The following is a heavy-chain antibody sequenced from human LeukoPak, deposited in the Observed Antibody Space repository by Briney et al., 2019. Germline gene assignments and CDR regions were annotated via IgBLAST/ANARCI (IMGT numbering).Heavy chain of an antibody. Sequence: ASVKVSCKASGGTFSSYTISWVRQAPGQGLEWMGRIIPILGIANYAQKFQGRVTITADKSTSTAYMEPSSLRSEDTAVYYYARDSRNCGGDCYYDYWGQGTLVTVSS. J-gene: IGHJ4*02. CDR3: ARDSRNCGGDCYYDY. V-gene: IGHV1-69*04. CDR2: IIPILGIA. CDR1: GGTFSSYT. D-gene: IGHD2-21*02.